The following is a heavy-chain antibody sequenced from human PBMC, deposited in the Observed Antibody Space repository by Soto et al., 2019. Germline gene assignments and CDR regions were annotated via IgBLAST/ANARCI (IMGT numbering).Heavy chain of an antibody. V-gene: IGHV4-31*03. D-gene: IGHD7-27*01. Sequence: SETLSLTCTVSGGSISSGGYYWSWIRQHPGKGLEWIGYIYYSGSTYYNPSLKSRVTISVDTSKNQFSLKLSSVTAAETAVYYCARDAGGTVVTGEHYYYYGMDVWGQGTTVTVSS. CDR3: ARDAGGTVVTGEHYYYYGMDV. CDR1: GGSISSGGYY. CDR2: IYYSGST. J-gene: IGHJ6*02.